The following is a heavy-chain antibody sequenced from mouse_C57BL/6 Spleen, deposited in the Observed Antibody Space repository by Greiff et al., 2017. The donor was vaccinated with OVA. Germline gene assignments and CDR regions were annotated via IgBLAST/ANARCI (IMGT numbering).Heavy chain of an antibody. Sequence: QVQLKQSGAELVKPGASVKLSCKASGYTFTSYWMHWVKQRPGQGLEWIGMIHPNSGSTNYNEKFKSKATLTVDKSSSTAYMQLSSLTSEDSAVYYCARGDSGDWYFDVWGTGTTVTVSS. CDR1: GYTFTSYW. D-gene: IGHD3-3*01. V-gene: IGHV1-64*01. CDR3: ARGDSGDWYFDV. J-gene: IGHJ1*03. CDR2: IHPNSGST.